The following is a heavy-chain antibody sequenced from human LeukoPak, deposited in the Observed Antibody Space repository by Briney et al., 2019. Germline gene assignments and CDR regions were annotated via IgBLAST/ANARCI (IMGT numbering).Heavy chain of an antibody. V-gene: IGHV1-8*03. CDR1: GYTFTSYD. J-gene: IGHJ4*02. CDR3: ARIQRAAAGTFSLVY. CDR2: MNPNSGNT. D-gene: IGHD6-13*01. Sequence: ASVKVSCKASGYTFTSYDINWVRQATGRGLEWMGWMNPNSGNTGYAQKFQGRVTITRNTSISTAYMELSSLRSEDTAVYYCARIQRAAAGTFSLVYWGQGTLVTVSS.